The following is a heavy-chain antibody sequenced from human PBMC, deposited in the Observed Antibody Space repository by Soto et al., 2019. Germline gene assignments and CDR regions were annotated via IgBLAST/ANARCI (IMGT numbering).Heavy chain of an antibody. Sequence: PGGSLRLSCAASGFTVRNHPMVWVRQTPGKRLEGIASISGTDGRTYYADSVKGRFTISRDNSKNTLYLQMSSLRVEDTAIYYCAKIMPLVESYWYGMDDWGQGTAVTVSS. J-gene: IGHJ6*02. CDR1: GFTVRNHP. V-gene: IGHV3-23*01. CDR3: AKIMPLVESYWYGMDD. CDR2: ISGTDGRT. D-gene: IGHD2-2*01.